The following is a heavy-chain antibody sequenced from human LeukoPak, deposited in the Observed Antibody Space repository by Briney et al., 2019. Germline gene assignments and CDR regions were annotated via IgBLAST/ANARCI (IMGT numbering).Heavy chain of an antibody. V-gene: IGHV4-4*09. D-gene: IGHD5-24*01. Sequence: LSLTCTVSGGSISRYYWSWIRQPPGKGLEWLGYMFSSGSTNYNPSLKSRVTISIETSRNQLSLKLSSVTAADTDVYYCARTQGRDGYTYSFDYWGQGTLVTVSS. CDR1: GGSISRYY. J-gene: IGHJ4*02. CDR2: MFSSGST. CDR3: ARTQGRDGYTYSFDY.